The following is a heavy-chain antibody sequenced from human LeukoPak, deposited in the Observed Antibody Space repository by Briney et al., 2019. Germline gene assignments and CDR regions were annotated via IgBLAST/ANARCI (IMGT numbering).Heavy chain of an antibody. CDR3: ARAGGSDSSGYYQGAFDM. V-gene: IGHV3-74*01. Sequence: GGSLRLSCAASGFTFSSYRMHWVRQAPGKGLVWVSHINSDGSSISYADSVKGRFTISRDNAKNTLYLQMNSLRAEDTAVYYCARAGGSDSSGYYQGAFDMWGQGTMVTVSS. CDR2: INSDGSSI. J-gene: IGHJ3*02. CDR1: GFTFSSYR. D-gene: IGHD3-22*01.